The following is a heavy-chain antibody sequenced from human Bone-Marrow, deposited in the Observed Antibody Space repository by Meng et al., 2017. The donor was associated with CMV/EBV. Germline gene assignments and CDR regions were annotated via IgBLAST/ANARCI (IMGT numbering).Heavy chain of an antibody. V-gene: IGHV1-2*02. J-gene: IGHJ4*02. CDR1: GYTFTGYY. Sequence: ASVKVSCKASGYTFTGYYMHWVRQAPGQGLEWMGWINPNSGGTNYAQKFQGRVTMTRDTSISTAYMELSRLSSDDTAVYYCARDLAGYSGYDLNNWGQGTLVTVSS. CDR3: ARDLAGYSGYDLNN. CDR2: INPNSGGT. D-gene: IGHD5-12*01.